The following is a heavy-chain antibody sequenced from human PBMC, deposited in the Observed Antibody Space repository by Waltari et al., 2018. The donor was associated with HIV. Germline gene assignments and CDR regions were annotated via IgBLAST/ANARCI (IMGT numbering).Heavy chain of an antibody. J-gene: IGHJ4*02. CDR2: IDTKTGSP. V-gene: IGHV7-4-1*01. Sequence: QVHLHHSPCQFKKPGTSAQISRQSSVNLFSGSVINWVRQAPGQGLEWIGLIDTKTGSPTYAQVFSGLLILSLDTSVTTSYLQIRALKTNDTATYYCAEGYGAFDFDYWGQGTLITVSP. CDR3: AEGYGAFDFDY. D-gene: IGHD2-15*01. CDR1: VNLFSGSV.